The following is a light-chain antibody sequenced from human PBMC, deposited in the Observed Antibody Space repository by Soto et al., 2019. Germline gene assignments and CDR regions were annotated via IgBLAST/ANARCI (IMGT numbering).Light chain of an antibody. V-gene: IGKV3-20*01. CDR1: QSVSRN. J-gene: IGKJ1*01. Sequence: EIVMTQSPATLSVSPGEGATLSCRASQSVSRNSAWYQQKPGQAPRLLIYGASNRATGIPDRFSGSGSGTDFTLTISRLEPEDFAVYYCQQYGSSGTFGQGTKVDIK. CDR3: QQYGSSGT. CDR2: GAS.